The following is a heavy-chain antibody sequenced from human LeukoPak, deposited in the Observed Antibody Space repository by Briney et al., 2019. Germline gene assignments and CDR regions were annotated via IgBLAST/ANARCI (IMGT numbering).Heavy chain of an antibody. V-gene: IGHV3-21*04. Sequence: GGSLRLSCAASGFTFSSYSMNWVRQAPGKGLEWVSSISSSSSYIYYADSVKGRLTISRDNSKNTLYLQMNSLRAEDTAVYYCAREAPYGYAFDHWGQGTLVTVSS. J-gene: IGHJ4*02. D-gene: IGHD5-18*01. CDR1: GFTFSSYS. CDR3: AREAPYGYAFDH. CDR2: ISSSSSYI.